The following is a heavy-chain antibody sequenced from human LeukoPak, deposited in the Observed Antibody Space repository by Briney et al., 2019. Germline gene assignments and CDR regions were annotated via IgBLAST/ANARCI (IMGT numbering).Heavy chain of an antibody. CDR2: IYTSGST. J-gene: IGHJ4*02. Sequence: NPSETLSLTCTVSGGSISSYYWSWIRQPAGKGLEWIGRIYTSGSTNYNPSLKSRVTISGDTSKNQFSLRLSSVTAADTAVYYCARASYSYDINGWVPFDYWGQGTLVTVSS. V-gene: IGHV4-4*07. CDR3: ARASYSYDINGWVPFDY. CDR1: GGSISSYY. D-gene: IGHD3-22*01.